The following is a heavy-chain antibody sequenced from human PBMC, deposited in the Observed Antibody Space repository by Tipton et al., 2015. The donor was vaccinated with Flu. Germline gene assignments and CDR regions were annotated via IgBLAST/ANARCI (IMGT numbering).Heavy chain of an antibody. V-gene: IGHV3-48*03. Sequence: SLRLSCAASGFTFSSYEMNWVRQAPGKGLEWVSYISSSGSTIYYADSVKGRFTISRDNAKNSLYLQMNSLRAEDPAVYYCASYLPPSAPYLAPGFDIWGQGTMVTVSS. D-gene: IGHD2-21*01. CDR3: ASYLPPSAPYLAPGFDI. CDR2: ISSSGSTI. J-gene: IGHJ3*02. CDR1: GFTFSSYE.